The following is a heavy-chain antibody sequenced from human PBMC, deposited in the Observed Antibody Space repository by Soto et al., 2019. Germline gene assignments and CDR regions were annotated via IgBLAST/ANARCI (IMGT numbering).Heavy chain of an antibody. J-gene: IGHJ5*02. Sequence: QVQLVQSGAEAKKPRSSVKVSCKASGGTFSSYAISWVRQAPGQGLEWMGGIIPIFGTANYAQKFQGRVTITADESTSTAYMELSSLRSEDTAVYYCASEDTAMDNWFDPWGQGTLVTVSS. V-gene: IGHV1-69*01. CDR2: IIPIFGTA. CDR3: ASEDTAMDNWFDP. D-gene: IGHD5-18*01. CDR1: GGTFSSYA.